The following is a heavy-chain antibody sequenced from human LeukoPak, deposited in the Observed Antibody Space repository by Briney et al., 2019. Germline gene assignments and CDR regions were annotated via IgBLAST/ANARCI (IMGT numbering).Heavy chain of an antibody. D-gene: IGHD3-10*01. J-gene: IGHJ4*02. CDR2: INPNSGGT. CDR3: ARGGNHYGSGSYLSPCDY. V-gene: IGHV1-2*04. CDR1: GYTFTGYY. Sequence: ASVKVSCKASGYTFTGYYMHWVRQAPGQGLEWTGWINPNSGGTNYAQKFQGWVTMTRDTSISTAYMELSRLRSDDTAVYYCARGGNHYGSGSYLSPCDYWGQGTLVTASS.